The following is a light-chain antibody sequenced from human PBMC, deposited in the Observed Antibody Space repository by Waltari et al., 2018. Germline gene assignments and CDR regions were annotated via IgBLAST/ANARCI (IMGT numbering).Light chain of an antibody. CDR3: QHYDNWPPSYT. Sequence: ETMMTQSPGTLSVSPGQRATLSCRASQSVGSNLAWYQQKPSQAPRLLIYAASTRATGSPTRFAGSASGTEFTLTISSLQSEDFAVYYCQHYDNWPPSYTFGRGTKLEIE. CDR2: AAS. J-gene: IGKJ2*01. CDR1: QSVGSN. V-gene: IGKV3-15*01.